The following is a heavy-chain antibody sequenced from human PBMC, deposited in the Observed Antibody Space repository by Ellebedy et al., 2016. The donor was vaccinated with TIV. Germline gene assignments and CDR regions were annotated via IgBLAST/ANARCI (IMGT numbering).Heavy chain of an antibody. CDR1: GYTFTGYY. J-gene: IGHJ5*02. CDR3: ARGLSPPLPNWFDP. CDR2: MNPNSGNT. V-gene: IGHV1-8*02. Sequence: ASVKVSCXASGYTFTGYYMHWVRQAPGQGLEWMGWMNPNSGNTGYAQKFQGRVTMTRNISISTAYMELSSLRSEDTAVYYCARGLSPPLPNWFDPWGQGTLVTVSS.